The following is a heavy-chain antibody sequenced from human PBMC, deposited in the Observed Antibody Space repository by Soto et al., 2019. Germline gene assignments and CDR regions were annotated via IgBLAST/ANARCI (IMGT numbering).Heavy chain of an antibody. CDR1: GYTFTSYG. V-gene: IGHV1-18*01. J-gene: IGHJ6*02. CDR3: GRDGPVTQNYYYYYGLDV. Sequence: ASVKVSCKASGYTFTSYGISWVRQAPGQGLEWMGWISAYNGNTNYAQKLQGRVTMTTDTSTSTAYMELRSLRSDDTAVYYCGRDGPVTQNYYYYYGLDVWGQGTTVTVSS. CDR2: ISAYNGNT. D-gene: IGHD4-4*01.